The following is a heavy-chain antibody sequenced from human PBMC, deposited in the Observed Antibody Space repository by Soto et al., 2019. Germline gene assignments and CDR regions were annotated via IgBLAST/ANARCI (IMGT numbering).Heavy chain of an antibody. CDR1: GFTFSSYG. CDR3: AREGCSSTSCYPPYAYYYYGMDV. J-gene: IGHJ6*02. Sequence: GGSLRLSCAASGFTFSSYGMHWVRQAPGKGLEWVAVIWYDGSNKYYADSVKGRFTISRDNSKNTLYLQMNSLRAEDTAVYYCAREGCSSTSCYPPYAYYYYGMDVWGQGTTVTVSS. V-gene: IGHV3-33*01. D-gene: IGHD2-2*01. CDR2: IWYDGSNK.